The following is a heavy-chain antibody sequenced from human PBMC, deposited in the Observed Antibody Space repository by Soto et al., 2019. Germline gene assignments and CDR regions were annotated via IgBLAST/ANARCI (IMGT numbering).Heavy chain of an antibody. CDR2: ISYDGGNK. J-gene: IGHJ6*02. CDR3: ARGDREDIAVVIGVRPGEYGVDV. D-gene: IGHD2-15*01. CDR1: GFTFRNYA. V-gene: IGHV3-30-3*01. Sequence: GGSLRLSCAASGFTFRNYAMHWVRQAPGKGLECVAVISYDGGNKVYRDYVRGRFTISRDNSKNTLYLQINSLRYEDTAVYYCARGDREDIAVVIGVRPGEYGVDVWGQGTTVTVSS.